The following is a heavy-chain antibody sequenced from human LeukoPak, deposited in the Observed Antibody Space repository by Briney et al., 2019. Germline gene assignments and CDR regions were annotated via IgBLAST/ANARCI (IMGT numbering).Heavy chain of an antibody. J-gene: IGHJ4*02. Sequence: GGSLRLSCAASGFTFSTYWMNWVRQVPGKGLVWVSRINNDGSDTAYAGSVKGRFTISRDNAKNTLYLQMNSLRAEDSAVCFCARDLNDLLQNYRSTWYPADYWGQGTPVTVSS. V-gene: IGHV3-74*01. CDR1: GFTFSTYW. D-gene: IGHD6-13*01. CDR3: ARDLNDLLQNYRSTWYPADY. CDR2: INNDGSDT.